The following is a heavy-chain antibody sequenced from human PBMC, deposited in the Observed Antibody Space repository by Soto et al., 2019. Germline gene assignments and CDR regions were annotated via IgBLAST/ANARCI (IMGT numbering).Heavy chain of an antibody. Sequence: QVQVQQSGPRLVKPSETLSLTCTVSSGPTRSHNWGWIRQSPGRGLEWIGYVYYTGGTSYNPSLNRRVPXSADTSTNHISLTLSSVTAADTAIYYCVRQGIDYLHGLVDVWGQGTAVSVSS. CDR3: VRQGIDYLHGLVDV. V-gene: IGHV4-59*08. CDR1: SGPTRSHN. J-gene: IGHJ6*02. D-gene: IGHD1-26*01. CDR2: VYYTGGT.